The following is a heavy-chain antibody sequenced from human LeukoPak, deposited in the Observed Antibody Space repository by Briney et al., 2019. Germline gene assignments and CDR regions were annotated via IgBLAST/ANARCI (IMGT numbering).Heavy chain of an antibody. CDR3: AKEEDLYYYYYMDV. J-gene: IGHJ6*03. CDR2: ISGSGGST. Sequence: GGSLRLSCAASGFTFSSYGMSWVRQAPGKGLEWVSAISGSGGSTYYADSVKGRFTISRDNSKNTLYLQMNSLRAEDTAVYYCAKEEDLYYYYYMDVWGKGTTVTISS. D-gene: IGHD2-15*01. V-gene: IGHV3-23*01. CDR1: GFTFSSYG.